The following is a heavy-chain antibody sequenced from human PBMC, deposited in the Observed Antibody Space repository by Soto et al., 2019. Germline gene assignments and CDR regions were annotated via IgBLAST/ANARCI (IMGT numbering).Heavy chain of an antibody. CDR2: ISTSSSSI. D-gene: IGHD1-26*01. J-gene: IGHJ4*02. CDR1: GFTFSSYS. Sequence: QPGGSLRLSFAASGFTFSSYSMNWVRQAPGKGLEWVSYISTSSSSIYYGDSVKGRFTISRDNAKNSLYLQMNSLRAEDTAVYYCARGELLATINYYFDYWGQGALVTVSS. CDR3: ARGELLATINYYFDY. V-gene: IGHV3-48*01.